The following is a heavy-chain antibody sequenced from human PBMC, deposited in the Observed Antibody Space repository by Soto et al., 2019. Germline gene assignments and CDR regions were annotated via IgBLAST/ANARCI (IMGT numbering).Heavy chain of an antibody. D-gene: IGHD1-1*01. J-gene: IGHJ5*02. V-gene: IGHV1-46*01. CDR2: INPSGGAA. Sequence: QVQLVQSGAEVKKPGASVTVSCKASGHTFANYYIHWVRQATGQGLEWMGKINPSGGAATYAQGFQGRVTMTLHTSATTVVLEMRSLTTDDTAVYYCAKQTVELSLGGFDPWGQGTLVTISS. CDR3: AKQTVELSLGGFDP. CDR1: GHTFANYY.